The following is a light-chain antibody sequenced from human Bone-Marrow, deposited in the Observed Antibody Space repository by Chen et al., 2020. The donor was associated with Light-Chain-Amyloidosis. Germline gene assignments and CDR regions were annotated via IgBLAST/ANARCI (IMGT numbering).Light chain of an antibody. CDR3: QSYQGSSQGV. CDR1: RGSIATNY. CDR2: EDD. J-gene: IGLJ3*02. V-gene: IGLV6-57*01. Sequence: NFMLTPPHSVSESPGKTVIISCTRSRGSIATNYVQWYQQRPGSSPTTVIYEDDQRPSGVPDRFSGSIDRSSNSASLTISGLKTEDEADYYCQSYQGSSQGVFGGGTKLTVL.